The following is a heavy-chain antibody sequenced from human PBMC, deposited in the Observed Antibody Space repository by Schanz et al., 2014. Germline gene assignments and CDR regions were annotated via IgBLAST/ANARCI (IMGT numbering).Heavy chain of an antibody. CDR1: GFTVSSNY. Sequence: EVQLVESGGGLIQPGGSLRLSCAASGFTVSSNYMSWVRQAPGKGLEWVAVIYSGGSTFYTDSVKGRFTISRDNSKNTLYLQMNSLIAEDTAVYYCARDPGGTKTHGLWGQGTLVTVSS. J-gene: IGHJ4*02. CDR3: ARDPGGTKTHGL. V-gene: IGHV3-53*01. CDR2: IYSGGST. D-gene: IGHD2-15*01.